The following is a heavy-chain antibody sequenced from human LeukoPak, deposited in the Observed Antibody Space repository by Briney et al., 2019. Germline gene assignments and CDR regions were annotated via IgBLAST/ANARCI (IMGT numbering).Heavy chain of an antibody. V-gene: IGHV1-69*13. J-gene: IGHJ6*02. CDR3: ARDRYYYDSSGYYPSHYYGMDV. D-gene: IGHD3-22*01. Sequence: SVKVPCKASGGTFSSYAISWVRQAPGQGLEWMGGIVPIFGTANYAQKFQGRVTITADESTSTAYMELSSLRSEDTAVYYCARDRYYYDSSGYYPSHYYGMDVWGQGTTVTVSS. CDR2: IVPIFGTA. CDR1: GGTFSSYA.